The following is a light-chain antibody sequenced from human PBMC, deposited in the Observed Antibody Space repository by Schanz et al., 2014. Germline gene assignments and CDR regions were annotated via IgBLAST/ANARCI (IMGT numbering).Light chain of an antibody. CDR3: HHYGGSPYT. J-gene: IGKJ2*01. CDR2: GAS. Sequence: EIVLTQSPGTLSLSPGERATLSCRASQSLSSSYLAWYQQKPGQAPRLLIYGASSRATGIPDRFSGSGSGTDFTLTISSLEPEDFAVYYCHHYGGSPYTFGQGTKLEIK. CDR1: QSLSSSY. V-gene: IGKV3-20*01.